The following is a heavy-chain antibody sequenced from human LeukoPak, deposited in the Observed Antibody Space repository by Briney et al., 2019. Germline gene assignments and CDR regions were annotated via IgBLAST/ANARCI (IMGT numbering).Heavy chain of an antibody. Sequence: GGSLKLSCAASGFTFSGSAMHWVRQAPGKGLEWVSAVSGSGGSTYYADSVKGRFTISRDNSKNTLDLQMNSLRAEDTAVYFCAKCHYFDWFSYLDYCVQGTLVTVS. V-gene: IGHV3-23*01. J-gene: IGHJ4*02. CDR2: VSGSGGST. CDR3: AKCHYFDWFSYLDY. CDR1: GFTFSGSA. D-gene: IGHD3-9*01.